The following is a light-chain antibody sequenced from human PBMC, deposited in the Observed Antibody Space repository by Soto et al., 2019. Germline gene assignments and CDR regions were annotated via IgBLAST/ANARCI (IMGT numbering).Light chain of an antibody. Sequence: QSALTQPASVSGSPGQSITISCTGTSSDVGGYNYVSWYQQYPGKAPKLMIYDVSNRPSGVSNRFSGSKSGNTASLTISGLQAEDEADYYCSSYTSSSAVVFGGGTQLT. CDR3: SSYTSSSAVV. CDR1: SSDVGGYNY. J-gene: IGLJ7*01. CDR2: DVS. V-gene: IGLV2-14*01.